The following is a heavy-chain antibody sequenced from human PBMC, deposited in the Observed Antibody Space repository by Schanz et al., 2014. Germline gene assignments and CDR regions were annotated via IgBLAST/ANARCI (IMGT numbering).Heavy chain of an antibody. J-gene: IGHJ3*02. Sequence: QLVQSGSEFRKPGASVKVSCKASGYTFTSYAMNWVRQAPGQGLEWMGWINTNTGNPTYAQGFTGRFVFSLDTSVSTAYLQISSLKAEDTAVYYCARTLRYYYDSSGYSGPDAFDIWGQGTMVTVSS. CDR2: INTNTGNP. D-gene: IGHD3-22*01. CDR1: GYTFTSYA. CDR3: ARTLRYYYDSSGYSGPDAFDI. V-gene: IGHV7-4-1*02.